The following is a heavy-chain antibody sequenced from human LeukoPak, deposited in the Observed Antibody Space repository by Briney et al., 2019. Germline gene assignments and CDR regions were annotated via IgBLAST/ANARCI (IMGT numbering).Heavy chain of an antibody. J-gene: IGHJ6*03. V-gene: IGHV5-51*01. CDR1: GYSFSTYW. D-gene: IGHD3-9*01. Sequence: GESLKISCQGSGYSFSTYWITWVRQMPGKGLEWMGIIYPGDSDTRYSPSFQGQVTISADRSISTAYLQWSSLKASDTAMYYCARRYYDILTGYSPPNLYYYYYMDVWGKGTTVTVSS. CDR3: ARRYYDILTGYSPPNLYYYYYMDV. CDR2: IYPGDSDT.